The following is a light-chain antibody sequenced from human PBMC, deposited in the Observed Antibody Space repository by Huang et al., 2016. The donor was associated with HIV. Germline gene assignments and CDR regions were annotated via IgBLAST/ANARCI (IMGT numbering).Light chain of an antibody. CDR2: AAS. Sequence: DIQMTQSPSSLSASVGDRATLTCRASQSISSYLNWYQVKPGKAPKLLIYAASTLQSGVPSRVSGSGSETDFTLTISSLQPEDFATYYCQQSYSTPRTFGQGTDLEIK. V-gene: IGKV1-39*01. CDR3: QQSYSTPRT. CDR1: QSISSY. J-gene: IGKJ2*01.